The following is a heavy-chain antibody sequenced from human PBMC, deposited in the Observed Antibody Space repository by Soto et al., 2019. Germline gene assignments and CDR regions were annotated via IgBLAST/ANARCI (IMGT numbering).Heavy chain of an antibody. V-gene: IGHV1-18*01. Sequence: GASVKVSCKASGYTFTSYGISWVRQAPGQGLEWMGWISAYNGNTNYAQKLQGRVTMTTDTSTSTAYMELRSLRSDDTAVYYCARPIVVVPAARDGGYYYGMDVWGQGTTVTVSS. CDR1: GYTFTSYG. J-gene: IGHJ6*02. CDR2: ISAYNGNT. D-gene: IGHD2-2*01. CDR3: ARPIVVVPAARDGGYYYGMDV.